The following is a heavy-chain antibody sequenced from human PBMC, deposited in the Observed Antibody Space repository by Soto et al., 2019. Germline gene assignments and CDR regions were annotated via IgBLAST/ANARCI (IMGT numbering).Heavy chain of an antibody. CDR3: ARGAAHEEENFDY. V-gene: IGHV4-59*01. CDR2: IYYSGST. CDR1: GGSISSYY. Sequence: SETLSLTCTVSGGSISSYYWSWIRQPPGKGLEWIGYIYYSGSTNYNPSLKSRVTISGDTSKNQFSLKLSSVTAADTAVYYCARGAAHEEENFDYWGQGTLVTVSS. J-gene: IGHJ4*02.